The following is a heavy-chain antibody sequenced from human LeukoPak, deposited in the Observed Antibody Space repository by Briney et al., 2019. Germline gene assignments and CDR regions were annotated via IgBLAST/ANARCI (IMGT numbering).Heavy chain of an antibody. D-gene: IGHD3-22*01. CDR1: GFTFSSYA. V-gene: IGHV3-23*01. CDR2: ISAADGDNT. CDR3: AKFKGHYYYDSSGYCDN. Sequence: PGGSLRLSCAASGFTFSSYAMTWVRQAPGKGLEWVSVISAADGDNTYYADSVKGRFSISRDNSNYTLHLQMNSLRAEDTAVFYCAKFKGHYYYDSSGYCDNWGQGALVTVSS. J-gene: IGHJ4*02.